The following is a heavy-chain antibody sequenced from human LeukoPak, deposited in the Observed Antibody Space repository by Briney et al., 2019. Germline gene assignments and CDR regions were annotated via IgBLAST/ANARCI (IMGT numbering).Heavy chain of an antibody. V-gene: IGHV4-4*02. CDR3: ARVTGTTPFDY. J-gene: IGHJ4*02. D-gene: IGHD1-1*01. CDR1: GDSISSPNW. CDR2: ISHIGNT. Sequence: PSDTLSLTCAVSGDSISSPNWWSWVRQPPRKGLEWIGEISHIGNTNYNASLESRVTISLDKSKNQFSLKLSSVTAADTAVYFCARVTGTTPFDYWGQGTLVTVSS.